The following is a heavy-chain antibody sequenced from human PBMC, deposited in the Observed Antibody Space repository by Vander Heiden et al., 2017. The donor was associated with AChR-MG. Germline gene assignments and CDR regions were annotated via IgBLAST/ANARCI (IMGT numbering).Heavy chain of an antibody. J-gene: IGHJ4*02. Sequence: QVQLQESGPVLVKPSETLSLTCTVSVGSISSYSWSWIRQPPGKGLEWIGYIYYSGSTNYNPSLKSRVTISVDTSKNQVSLKLSSVTAAHTAVYYCAGHSRRGGSNPWGYFDYWGQGTLVTVSS. V-gene: IGHV4-59*12. CDR2: IYYSGST. D-gene: IGHD1-26*01. CDR3: AGHSRRGGSNPWGYFDY. CDR1: VGSISSYS.